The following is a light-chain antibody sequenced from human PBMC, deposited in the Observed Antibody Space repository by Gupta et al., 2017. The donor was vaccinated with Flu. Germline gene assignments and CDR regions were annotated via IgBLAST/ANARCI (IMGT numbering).Light chain of an antibody. CDR1: QDISSY. CDR2: DAS. V-gene: IGKV1-33*01. Sequence: DILLTQSPSSLSASVGDRVTITCQASQDISSYLNWYQQKPGKAPKLLIYDASNLETGVPSRFSGSGSGTDFTFTISSLQPEDIATYYCQQYDNIPYTFGQGTKLEIK. CDR3: QQYDNIPYT. J-gene: IGKJ2*01.